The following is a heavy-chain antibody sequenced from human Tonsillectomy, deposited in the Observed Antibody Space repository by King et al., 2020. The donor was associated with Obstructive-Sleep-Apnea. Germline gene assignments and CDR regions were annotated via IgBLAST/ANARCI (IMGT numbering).Heavy chain of an antibody. CDR3: ASSLCAGDCYGAFDI. V-gene: IGHV3-48*04. Sequence: EVQLVESGGDWVQPGGSLRLSCKASGFSFSIYNMNWVRQAPGKGLEWLSYISSSSSNIDYVDSVKGRFTISRDNAKNALYLQMNSLRAEDTAVYFCASSLCAGDCYGAFDIWGQGTMVTVSS. J-gene: IGHJ3*02. CDR1: GFSFSIYN. D-gene: IGHD2-21*02. CDR2: ISSSSSNI.